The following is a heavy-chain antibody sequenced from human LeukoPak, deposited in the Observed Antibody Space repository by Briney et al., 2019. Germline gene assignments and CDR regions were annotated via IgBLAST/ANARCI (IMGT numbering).Heavy chain of an antibody. CDR1: GFSLSTSGVG. Sequence: SGPTLVNPTQTLTLTCTFSGFSLSTSGVGVGWIRQPPGKALEWLALIYWDDDKRYSPSLKSRLTITKDTSKNQVVLTMTNMDPVDTATYYCAHRRISGRGNGYSYNWFDPWGQGTLVTVSS. CDR3: AHRRISGRGNGYSYNWFDP. CDR2: IYWDDDK. J-gene: IGHJ5*02. D-gene: IGHD3-22*01. V-gene: IGHV2-5*02.